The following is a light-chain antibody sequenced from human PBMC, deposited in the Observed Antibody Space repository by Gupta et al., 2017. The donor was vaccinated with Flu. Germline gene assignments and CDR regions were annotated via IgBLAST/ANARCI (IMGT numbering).Light chain of an antibody. Sequence: QSALTQPASVSGSPGQSITISCTGPSSDVGGYDSVSWYQQHPGKAPKLMIYEVTNRPSGVSNRFSGSKSGNTASLTISGLQAEDEADYYCKSYTSRTPSYVFGTGTKVTVL. CDR1: SSDVGGYDS. CDR2: EVT. CDR3: KSYTSRTPSYV. J-gene: IGLJ1*01. V-gene: IGLV2-14*01.